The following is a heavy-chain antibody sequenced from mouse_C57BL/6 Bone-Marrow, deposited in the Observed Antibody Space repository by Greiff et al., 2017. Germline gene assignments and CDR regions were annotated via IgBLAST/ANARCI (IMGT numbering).Heavy chain of an antibody. CDR1: GYSFTGYY. Sequence: VQLQQSGPELVKPGASVKISCKASGYSFTGYYMNWVKQSPEKSLEWIGEINPSTGGTTYNQKFKAKATLTVDKSSSTAYMQLKSLTSEDSAVYYCARKDHYYGSSSWYFDVWGTGTTVTVSS. V-gene: IGHV1-42*01. CDR2: INPSTGGT. J-gene: IGHJ1*03. CDR3: ARKDHYYGSSSWYFDV. D-gene: IGHD1-1*01.